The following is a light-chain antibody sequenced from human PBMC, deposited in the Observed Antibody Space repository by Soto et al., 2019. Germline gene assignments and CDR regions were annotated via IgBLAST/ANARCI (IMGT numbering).Light chain of an antibody. CDR3: QSYDGSLTAVYV. V-gene: IGLV1-40*01. J-gene: IGLJ1*01. Sequence: QSVLTQPPSVSGAAGQRVTISCTGSSSNIGAGYDVHWYQQLPETAPKLLIYRNTNRPSGVPDRFSGSKSGTSASLAITGLQAEDEADYYCQSYDGSLTAVYVFGTGTKLTV. CDR1: SSNIGAGYD. CDR2: RNT.